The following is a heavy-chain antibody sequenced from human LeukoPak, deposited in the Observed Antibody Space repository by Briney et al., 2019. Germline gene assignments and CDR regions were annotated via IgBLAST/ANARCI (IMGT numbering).Heavy chain of an antibody. V-gene: IGHV4-61*02. D-gene: IGHD3-10*01. J-gene: IGHJ5*02. CDR1: GGSISSGSYY. CDR3: ARESTGFGEFVWIDP. CDR2: IYTSGST. Sequence: SETLSLTCTVSGGSISSGSYYWSWIRQPAGEGLEWFGRIYTSGSTNYNPSLKSRVTISVDTSKNQFSLKLSSVTAADTAVYYCARESTGFGEFVWIDPWGQGTQVTVSS.